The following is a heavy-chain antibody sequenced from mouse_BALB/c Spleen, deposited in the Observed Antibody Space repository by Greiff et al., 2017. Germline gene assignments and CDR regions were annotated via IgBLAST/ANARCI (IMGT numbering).Heavy chain of an antibody. CDR3: ARARFITTVVATYWYFDV. D-gene: IGHD1-1*01. J-gene: IGHJ1*01. V-gene: IGHV5-6-5*01. CDR1: GFTFSSYA. CDR2: ISSGGST. Sequence: EVQVVESGGGLVKPGGSLKLSCAASGFTFSSYAMSWVRQTPEKRLEWVASISSGGSTYYPDSVKGRFTISRDNARNILYLQMSSLRSEDTAMYYCARARFITTVVATYWYFDVWGAGTTVTVSS.